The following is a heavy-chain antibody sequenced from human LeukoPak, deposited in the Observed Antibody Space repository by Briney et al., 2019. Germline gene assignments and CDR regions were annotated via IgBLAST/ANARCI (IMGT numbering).Heavy chain of an antibody. CDR2: INPNSGGT. CDR3: ARGLGVDVVATDFDY. V-gene: IGHV1-2*02. CDR1: GYTFTGYY. Sequence: ASVKVSCKASGYTFTGYYMHWVRQAPGQGLEWMGWINPNSGGTNYAQKFQRRVTMTRDPSISTAYMELSRLRSDDPAVYYCARGLGVDVVATDFDYWGQGTLVTVST. D-gene: IGHD5-12*01. J-gene: IGHJ4*02.